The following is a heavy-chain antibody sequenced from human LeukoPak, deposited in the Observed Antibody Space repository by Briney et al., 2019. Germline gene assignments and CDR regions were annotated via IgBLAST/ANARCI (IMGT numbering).Heavy chain of an antibody. CDR1: GFTFSDYA. V-gene: IGHV3-23*01. CDR3: AKRGPGPVAGSYDY. J-gene: IGHJ4*02. D-gene: IGHD6-19*01. CDR2: LGARGDT. Sequence: GGFLRLSCVASGFTFSDYAMNWVRQTPGKGLEWISALGARGDTFYADSVKGRFTISRDNSNNAAHLQMNSLRPDDTAIYYCAKRGPGPVAGSYDYWGQGTLVTVSS.